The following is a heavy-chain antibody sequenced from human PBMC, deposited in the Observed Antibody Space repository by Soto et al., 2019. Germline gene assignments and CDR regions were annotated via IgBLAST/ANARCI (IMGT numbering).Heavy chain of an antibody. D-gene: IGHD3-16*01. CDR1: NGSISPNY. V-gene: IGHV4-59*08. Sequence: QVQLQESGPGLVKPSETLSLTCTGSNGSISPNYWSWIRQPPGKGLEWIGYIYFAGTTTYNPSLKSRVTISLDASKNRFSLRLTSVTAADTAVYYCARLGAYFQALDSWGQGTLVTVSS. CDR3: ARLGAYFQALDS. CDR2: IYFAGTT. J-gene: IGHJ4*02.